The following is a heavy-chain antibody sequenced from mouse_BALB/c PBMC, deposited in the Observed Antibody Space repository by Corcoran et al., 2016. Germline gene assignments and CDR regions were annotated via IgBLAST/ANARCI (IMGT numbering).Heavy chain of an antibody. V-gene: IGHV1-39*01. J-gene: IGHJ4*01. CDR2: INPYYGST. CDR3: ARFDGYPDYYAMDY. D-gene: IGHD2-3*01. CDR1: GYSFTDYI. Sequence: EIQLQQTGPELVKPGASVKISCKASGYSFTDYIMLWVKQSHGKSLEWIGNINPYYGSTSYNLKFKGKATLTVDKSSSTAYMQLNSLTSEDSAVYYCARFDGYPDYYAMDYWGQGTSVTVSS.